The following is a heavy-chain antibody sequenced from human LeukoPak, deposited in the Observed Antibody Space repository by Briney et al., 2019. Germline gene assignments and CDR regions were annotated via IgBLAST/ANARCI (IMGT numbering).Heavy chain of an antibody. D-gene: IGHD6-13*01. CDR1: GFTLSNYR. CDR3: ARAETGYSSSWYFDY. Sequence: PGGSLRLSCAASGFTLSNYRMTWVRQAPGKGLEWVSSVKRSGSYIYYADSVKGRITISRDNAKNSLYLQMYSLRAEDTAVYYCARAETGYSSSWYFDYWGQGTLVTVSS. CDR2: VKRSGSYI. J-gene: IGHJ4*02. V-gene: IGHV3-21*01.